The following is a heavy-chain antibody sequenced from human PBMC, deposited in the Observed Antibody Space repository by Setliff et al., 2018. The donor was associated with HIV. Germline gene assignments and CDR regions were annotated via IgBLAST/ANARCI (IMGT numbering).Heavy chain of an antibody. J-gene: IGHJ4*02. D-gene: IGHD3-22*01. Sequence: SETLSLTCTVSSGSISSAGYYWSWIRQHPGKGLEWIGYSYYSGSTYHNPSLKSRVTMSLDTSKNQFSLKVNSVTAADTAVYFCARGQKRYYYDTSGHLDYWGQGTLVTVSS. CDR1: SGSISSAGYY. V-gene: IGHV4-31*03. CDR3: ARGQKRYYYDTSGHLDY. CDR2: SYYSGST.